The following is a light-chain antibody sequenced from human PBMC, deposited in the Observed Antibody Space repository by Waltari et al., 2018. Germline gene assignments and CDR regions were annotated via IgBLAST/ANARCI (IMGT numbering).Light chain of an antibody. V-gene: IGKV3-20*01. J-gene: IGKJ1*01. CDR1: QSVNNNY. CDR3: QEYGGKT. CDR2: GAS. Sequence: EIVLTQSPGTLSLSPGERSTLPCRASQSVNNNYVAWYQQKPGQAPRLLIHGASSRATGIPDRFSGSGSGTAFTLTISRLEPEDFAVYYCQEYGGKTFGQGTKVEIK.